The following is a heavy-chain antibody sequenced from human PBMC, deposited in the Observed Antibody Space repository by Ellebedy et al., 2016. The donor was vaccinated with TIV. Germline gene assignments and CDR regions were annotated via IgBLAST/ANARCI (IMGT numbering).Heavy chain of an antibody. J-gene: IGHJ6*02. D-gene: IGHD6-19*01. Sequence: ASVKVSRXASGYTFTSYGISWVRQAPGQGLEWMGWISAYNGNTNYAQKLQGRVTMTTDTSTSTAYMELRSLRSEDTAVYYCARDLPPGYSSGWSPYGMDVWGQGTTVTVSS. CDR1: GYTFTSYG. CDR2: ISAYNGNT. CDR3: ARDLPPGYSSGWSPYGMDV. V-gene: IGHV1-18*01.